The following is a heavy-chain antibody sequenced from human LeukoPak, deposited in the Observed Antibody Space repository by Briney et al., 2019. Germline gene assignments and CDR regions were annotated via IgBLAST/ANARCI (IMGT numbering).Heavy chain of an antibody. J-gene: IGHJ4*02. CDR3: ARRHRYCSTTGCYAVDY. CDR1: GYSFTSYW. Sequence: GESLKISCKASGYSFTSYWIAWLRQMPGKGLEWMGIIYPGDSDTRYSPSFQGQVTIAADKSISTAYLQWSSLKASDTAMYYCARRHRYCSTTGCYAVDYWGQGTLVTVSS. V-gene: IGHV5-51*01. CDR2: IYPGDSDT. D-gene: IGHD2-2*01.